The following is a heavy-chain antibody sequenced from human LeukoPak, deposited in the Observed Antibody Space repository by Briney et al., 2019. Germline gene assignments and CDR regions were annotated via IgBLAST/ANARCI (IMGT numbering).Heavy chain of an antibody. Sequence: GGSLRLSCAASGFTFSSYWMSWVRQAPGKGLEWVAVISCDGSNKYYADSVKGRFTISRDNSKNTLYLQMNSLRAEDTAVYYCAKDRFGGVIVTGTDVWGQGTTVTVSS. J-gene: IGHJ6*02. CDR2: ISCDGSNK. CDR3: AKDRFGGVIVTGTDV. CDR1: GFTFSSYW. V-gene: IGHV3-30*18. D-gene: IGHD3-16*02.